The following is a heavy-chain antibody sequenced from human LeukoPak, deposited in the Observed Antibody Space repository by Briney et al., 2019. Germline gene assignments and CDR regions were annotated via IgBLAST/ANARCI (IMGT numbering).Heavy chain of an antibody. CDR1: GFTVSSNY. J-gene: IGHJ6*03. CDR2: ISSGNDI. D-gene: IGHD3/OR15-3a*01. V-gene: IGHV3-66*04. Sequence: GGSLRLSCAASGFTVSSNYMSWVRQAPGKGLEWVSSISSGNDIYYADSVKGRFTISRDNSKNTLYLQMNSLRAEDTAVYYCARHLEKDFWTGIYKDYYYYYMDVWGKGTTVTVSS. CDR3: ARHLEKDFWTGIYKDYYYYYMDV.